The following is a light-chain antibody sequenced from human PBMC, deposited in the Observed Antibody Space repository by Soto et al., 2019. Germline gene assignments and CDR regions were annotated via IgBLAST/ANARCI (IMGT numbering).Light chain of an antibody. Sequence: SYDLTQPASVSVAPGPTVRVSCVGKNIGSKSVHWYQPKPGQAPVLVVYDDSDRPSGIPERFSGSNSGNTATLTISRVEAGDEADYHCQVWDRSSDHYVFGTGTKVTVL. J-gene: IGLJ1*01. CDR2: DDS. CDR1: NIGSKS. V-gene: IGLV3-21*02. CDR3: QVWDRSSDHYV.